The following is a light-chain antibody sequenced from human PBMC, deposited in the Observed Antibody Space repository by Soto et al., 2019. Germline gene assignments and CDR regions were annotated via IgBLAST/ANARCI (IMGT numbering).Light chain of an antibody. V-gene: IGKV3-15*01. CDR1: QSVSSN. CDR2: DAS. Sequence: EIVMTQSPATLPVSPGERVTLSCRASQSVSSNVAWYQQKPGQAPRLLIYDASTRATAIPARFSGGGSGTEFTLTISSLQSEDFAFYYCQQFNNWPRTFGQGTKVEIK. CDR3: QQFNNWPRT. J-gene: IGKJ1*01.